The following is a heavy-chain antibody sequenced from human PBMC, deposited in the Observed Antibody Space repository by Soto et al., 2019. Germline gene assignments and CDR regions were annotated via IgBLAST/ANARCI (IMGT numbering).Heavy chain of an antibody. V-gene: IGHV3-11*04. CDR2: ISSSGTTI. J-gene: IGHJ6*03. Sequence: PGGSLRLSCAASGFTFSDYYMSWIRQAPGKGLEWVSYISSSGTTIYYADSVQGRFTISRDNAKNSLYLQMNSLRAEDTAVYYCARGRGPLGYYYYMDVWGKGTTVTVSS. CDR1: GFTFSDYY. CDR3: ARGRGPLGYYYYMDV.